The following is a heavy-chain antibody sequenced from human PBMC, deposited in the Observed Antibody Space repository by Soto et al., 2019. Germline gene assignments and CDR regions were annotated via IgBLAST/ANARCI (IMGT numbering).Heavy chain of an antibody. CDR3: ARVGVGLAAPRVGPH. CDR2: INPYNGNT. Sequence: QVQLVQSGAAVKKPGASVKGSCKASGYTFTSYGISWVRQAPGQGLEWMGWINPYNGNTQYADQFSGRVTVTADTHTATSFLGVTSLTSDDTAVFYCARVGVGLAAPRVGPHWGQGTLVTVSS. J-gene: IGHJ4*02. D-gene: IGHD6-13*01. CDR1: GYTFTSYG. V-gene: IGHV1-18*01.